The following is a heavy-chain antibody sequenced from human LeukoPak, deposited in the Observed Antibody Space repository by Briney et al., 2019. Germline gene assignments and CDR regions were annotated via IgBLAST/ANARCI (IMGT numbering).Heavy chain of an antibody. J-gene: IGHJ4*02. V-gene: IGHV4-4*02. D-gene: IGHD2-15*01. Sequence: SETLSLTCDVSGGSITQTNYWTWVRQPPGKGLEWIGEVNLQGGTNYNPSLLRRVAISVDTSANHVSLQMTSVTAADTAVYYCAKRPYSSGGAFDSWGQGTLVTVSS. CDR3: AKRPYSSGGAFDS. CDR2: VNLQGGT. CDR1: GGSITQTNY.